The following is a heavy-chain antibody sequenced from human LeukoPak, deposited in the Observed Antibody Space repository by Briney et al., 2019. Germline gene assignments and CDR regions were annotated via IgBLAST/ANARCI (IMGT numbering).Heavy chain of an antibody. CDR2: IYYSGST. D-gene: IGHD6-19*01. J-gene: IGHJ4*02. Sequence: PSETLSLTCSVSGGSISNYYWSWIRQSPAKGLEWIGYIYYSGSTSYNPSLKSRVTISVDTSKNQVSLKLSSVTAADTAVYYCARVGAVAGLLYFDYWGQGTLVTVSS. CDR1: GGSISNYY. CDR3: ARVGAVAGLLYFDY. V-gene: IGHV4-59*01.